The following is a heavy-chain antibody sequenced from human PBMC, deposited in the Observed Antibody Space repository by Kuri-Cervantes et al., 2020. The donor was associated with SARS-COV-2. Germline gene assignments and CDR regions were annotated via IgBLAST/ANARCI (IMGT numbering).Heavy chain of an antibody. Sequence: GESLKISCAASGFTFSSYAMSWVRQAPGKGLEWVSAISGSGGSTYYADSVKGRFTISRDNSKNTLYLQMNSLRAEDTAVYYCAKVHWSIVVAHDAFDIWGQGTMVTVSS. CDR2: ISGSGGST. CDR3: AKVHWSIVVAHDAFDI. V-gene: IGHV3-23*01. D-gene: IGHD3-22*01. J-gene: IGHJ3*02. CDR1: GFTFSSYA.